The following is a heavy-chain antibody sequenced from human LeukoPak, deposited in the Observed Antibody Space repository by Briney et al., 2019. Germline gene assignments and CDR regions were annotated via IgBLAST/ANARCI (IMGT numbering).Heavy chain of an antibody. D-gene: IGHD6-13*01. CDR3: ARGVAAAATGDYFDY. CDR2: IYYSGST. Sequence: SETLSLTCTVSGGSISSYYWNWIRQPPEKGLEWIGYIYYSGSTNYNPSLKSRGTISLDTSKNQFSLKLSSVTAADTAIYYCARGVAAAATGDYFDYWGQGTLVTVSS. CDR1: GGSISSYY. J-gene: IGHJ4*02. V-gene: IGHV4-59*08.